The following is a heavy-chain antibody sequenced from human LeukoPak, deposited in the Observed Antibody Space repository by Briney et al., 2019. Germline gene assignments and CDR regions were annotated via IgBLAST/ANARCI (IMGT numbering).Heavy chain of an antibody. CDR2: INPSDGAT. Sequence: ASVKVSCKASGYTFTMYYIHWVRQAPGQGLEWMGMINPSDGATTYAQRFQGRVTMTRDMSTTTVYVDLRSLRSEDTAVYFCARAQRGALSGSLGGLFASYNTYYYMDVWGRGTTVTVSS. V-gene: IGHV1-46*01. CDR3: ARAQRGALSGSLGGLFASYNTYYYMDV. CDR1: GYTFTMYY. J-gene: IGHJ6*03. D-gene: IGHD1-26*01.